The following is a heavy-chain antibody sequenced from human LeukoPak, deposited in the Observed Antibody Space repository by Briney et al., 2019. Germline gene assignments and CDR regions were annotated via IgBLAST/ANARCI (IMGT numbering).Heavy chain of an antibody. D-gene: IGHD3-3*02. Sequence: NPSETLSLTCTFSGDSIRSYYWSWIRQPPGKGLEWLGYIYYSGTTNCNPSLKSRLTMSLDTSKKHLSLRLTSVSAADTAVYYCARHLRSFPDYWGQGTLVTVSS. CDR2: IYYSGTT. CDR3: ARHLRSFPDY. CDR1: GDSIRSYY. V-gene: IGHV4-59*08. J-gene: IGHJ4*02.